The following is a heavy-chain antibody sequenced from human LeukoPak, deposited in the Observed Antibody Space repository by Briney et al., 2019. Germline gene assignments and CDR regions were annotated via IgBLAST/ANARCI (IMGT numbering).Heavy chain of an antibody. V-gene: IGHV3-53*01. Sequence: GGSLRLPCAASGFTVSNNYMSWVRQAPGKGLEWVSFIYSGGSTYYADSVKGRFTISRDNSKNTLYLQMNSLRAEDTAVYYCARYGSGNYYNGEWFDPWGQGTLVTVSS. CDR2: IYSGGST. D-gene: IGHD3-10*01. CDR1: GFTVSNNY. CDR3: ARYGSGNYYNGEWFDP. J-gene: IGHJ5*02.